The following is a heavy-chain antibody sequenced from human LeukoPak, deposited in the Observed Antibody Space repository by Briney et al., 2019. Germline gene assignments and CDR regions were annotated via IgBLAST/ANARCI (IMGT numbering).Heavy chain of an antibody. D-gene: IGHD5-24*01. CDR3: ARFGEMATKESWFDP. J-gene: IGHJ5*02. CDR2: IIPIFGTA. Sequence: ASVKVSCKASGGTFSSYAISWVRQAPGQGLEWMGGIIPIFGTANYAQKFQGRVTITADKSTSTAYMGLSGLRSEDTAVYYCARFGEMATKESWFDPWGQGTLVTVSS. V-gene: IGHV1-69*06. CDR1: GGTFSSYA.